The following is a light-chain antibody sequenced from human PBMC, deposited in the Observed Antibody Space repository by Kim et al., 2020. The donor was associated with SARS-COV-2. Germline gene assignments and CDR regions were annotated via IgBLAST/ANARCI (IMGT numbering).Light chain of an antibody. J-gene: IGKJ3*01. Sequence: DIVMSQTPLSLSVTPGQPASMSCKSSQSLLHSDGKTYLYWYLQRPGQPPQLLIYEGSKRFSVAPERFSGSGSGTDFTLKISRVEAEDVGVYYCMQTLHLHEGFTFGPGTKVDIK. CDR3: MQTLHLHEGFT. CDR1: QSLLHSDGKTY. V-gene: IGKV2D-29*01. CDR2: EGS.